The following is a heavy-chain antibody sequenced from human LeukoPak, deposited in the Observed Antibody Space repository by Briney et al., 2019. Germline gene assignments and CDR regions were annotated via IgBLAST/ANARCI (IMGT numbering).Heavy chain of an antibody. CDR3: ARRPYSSSSGLATYMDV. D-gene: IGHD6-6*01. CDR1: GGSISSSSYY. J-gene: IGHJ6*03. CDR2: IYYSGAT. V-gene: IGHV4-39*01. Sequence: PSETLSLTCTVSGGSISSSSYYWGWIRQPPGKGLEWIGTIYYSGATYYTPSLKSRVTISVDTSKNQFSLKLSSVTAADTAVYYCARRPYSSSSGLATYMDVWGKGTTVTVSS.